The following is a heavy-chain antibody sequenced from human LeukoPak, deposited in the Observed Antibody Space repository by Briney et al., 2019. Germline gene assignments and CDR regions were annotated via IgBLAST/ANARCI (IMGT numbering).Heavy chain of an antibody. Sequence: GASVKVSCKASGGTFSSYAISWVRQAPGQGLEWMGRIIPILGIANYAQKLQGRVTMTTDTSTSTAYMELRSLRSDDTAVYYCARDKRVSWFDPWGQGTLVTVSS. CDR2: IIPILGIA. V-gene: IGHV1-69*04. CDR3: ARDKRVSWFDP. D-gene: IGHD6-13*01. J-gene: IGHJ5*02. CDR1: GGTFSSYA.